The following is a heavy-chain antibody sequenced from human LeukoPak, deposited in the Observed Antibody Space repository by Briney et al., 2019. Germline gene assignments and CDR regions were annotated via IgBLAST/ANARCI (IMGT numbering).Heavy chain of an antibody. CDR2: ISGSGGGT. D-gene: IGHD3-3*01. J-gene: IGHJ4*02. Sequence: GSLRLSCAASGFTFSSYWMSWVRQAPGKGLEWVSGISGSGGGTYYAASVKGRFTISRDNSKDTLFLQMNSLRADDTALYYCARWSGDYKFDYWGQGTLVTVSS. CDR1: GFTFSSYW. CDR3: ARWSGDYKFDY. V-gene: IGHV3-23*01.